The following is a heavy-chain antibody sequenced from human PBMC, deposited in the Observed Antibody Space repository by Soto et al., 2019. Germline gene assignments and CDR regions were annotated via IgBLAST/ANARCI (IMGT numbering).Heavy chain of an antibody. CDR2: ISSSSSYI. CDR3: ASPGSPYCSSTSCQDAFDI. V-gene: IGHV3-21*01. Sequence: GGSLRLSCAASGFTFSSYSMNWVRQAPGKGLEWVSSISSSSSYIYYADSVKGRFTISRDNAKNSLYLQMNSLRAEDTAVYYCASPGSPYCSSTSCQDAFDIWGQGTMVTVS. D-gene: IGHD2-2*01. J-gene: IGHJ3*02. CDR1: GFTFSSYS.